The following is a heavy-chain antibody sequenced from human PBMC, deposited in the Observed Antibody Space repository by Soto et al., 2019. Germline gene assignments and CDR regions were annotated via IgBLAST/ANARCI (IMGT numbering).Heavy chain of an antibody. D-gene: IGHD1-1*01. CDR1: GAAFSNYT. CDR2: VIPLLDAS. Sequence: QVQLVQSGADVKKPGSSVKISCTASGAAFSNYTFTCVRRATGQGLEWVGRVIPLLDASNYAEKFQDRVTISADRSTSTVYSELSGLRSEDSAIYYCASGKSQMSQDRMGFYYYMDVWCKGTTVTVSS. J-gene: IGHJ6*03. V-gene: IGHV1-69*08. CDR3: ASGKSQMSQDRMGFYYYMDV.